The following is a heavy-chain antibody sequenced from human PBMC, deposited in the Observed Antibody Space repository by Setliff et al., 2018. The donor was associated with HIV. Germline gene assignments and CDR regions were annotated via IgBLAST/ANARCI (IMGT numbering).Heavy chain of an antibody. V-gene: IGHV3-64*02. Sequence: GGSLRLSCTASGFMFSSYGMHWVRQAPGKGLEHVSGISSDGGSMYYADSVRGRFTISRDNSKNTLYLQMGSLRAEDTAVYYCARSVIGYYYYGMDVWGQGTLVTVSS. CDR1: GFMFSSYG. CDR3: ARSVIGYYYYGMDV. J-gene: IGHJ6*02. CDR2: ISSDGGSM. D-gene: IGHD3-10*01.